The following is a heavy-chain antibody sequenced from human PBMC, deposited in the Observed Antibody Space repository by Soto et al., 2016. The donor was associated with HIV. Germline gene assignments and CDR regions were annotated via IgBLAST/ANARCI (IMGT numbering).Heavy chain of an antibody. CDR1: GATFSNYA. CDR2: IIPIFGTA. D-gene: IGHD3-10*01. Sequence: QVQLEQSGAEVKKPGSAVKVSCRASGATFSNYAISWVRQAPGQGLEWMGGIIPIFGTANYAQKFQGRVTITADESTSTAYMELSSLRSEDTAVYYCAQITMVRGAQGWDYWGQGTLVTVSS. J-gene: IGHJ4*02. CDR3: AQITMVRGAQGWDY. V-gene: IGHV1-69*01.